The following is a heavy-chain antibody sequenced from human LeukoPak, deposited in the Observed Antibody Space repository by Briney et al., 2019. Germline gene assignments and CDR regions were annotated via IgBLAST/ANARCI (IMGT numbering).Heavy chain of an antibody. CDR1: GYTFTSYG. CDR3: ARDLERITMVRGVGDY. J-gene: IGHJ4*02. Sequence: GVTVKVSCKASGYTFTSYGISWVRQAPGQGLEWMGWIIAYNGNTNYAQKLQGRVTMTTDTSTSTAYMELRSLRSDDTAVYYCARDLERITMVRGVGDYWGQGTLVTVSS. D-gene: IGHD3-10*01. CDR2: IIAYNGNT. V-gene: IGHV1-18*01.